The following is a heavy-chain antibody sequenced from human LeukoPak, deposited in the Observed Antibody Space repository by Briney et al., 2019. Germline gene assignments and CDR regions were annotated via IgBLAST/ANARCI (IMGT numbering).Heavy chain of an antibody. J-gene: IGHJ4*02. D-gene: IGHD2-2*01. CDR2: ICTSGST. V-gene: IGHV4-61*02. Sequence: SQTLSLTCTVPGGSISSGRYYWSWIRQPAGKGLEWIGRICTSGSTNYNPSLKSRVTISVDTSKNQFSLKLSSVTAADTAVYYCARVLGYCSSTSCHTADYWGQGTLVTVSS. CDR3: ARVLGYCSSTSCHTADY. CDR1: GGSISSGRYY.